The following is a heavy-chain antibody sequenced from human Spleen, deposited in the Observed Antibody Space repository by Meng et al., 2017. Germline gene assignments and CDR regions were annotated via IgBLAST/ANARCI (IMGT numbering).Heavy chain of an antibody. V-gene: IGHV4-61*01. CDR1: GGSVSSGSYY. Sequence: QVQLQGSGPGLVRPSETLSLTCTVSGGSVSSGSYYWSWIRQPPGKGLEWIGYIDYSRSTNYYPSLKSRVTMSVDTSKNQFSLKLSSVTAADTAVYYCAGGPWELDYWGQGTLVTVSS. J-gene: IGHJ4*02. CDR2: IDYSRST. CDR3: AGGPWELDY. D-gene: IGHD1-26*01.